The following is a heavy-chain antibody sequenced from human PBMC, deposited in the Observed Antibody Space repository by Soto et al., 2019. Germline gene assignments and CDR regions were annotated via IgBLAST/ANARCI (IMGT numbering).Heavy chain of an antibody. J-gene: IGHJ6*02. D-gene: IGHD6-13*01. CDR2: INHSGST. CDR1: GGSFSGYY. CDR3: ARGRSFEQLVGCYYYGMDV. Sequence: SETLSLTCAVYGGSFSGYYWSWIRQPPGKGLEWIGEINHSGSTNYNPSLKSRVTISVDTAKNQFSLKRTSVTAADTAVYSCARGRSFEQLVGCYYYGMDVWGQGTTVTVSS. V-gene: IGHV4-34*01.